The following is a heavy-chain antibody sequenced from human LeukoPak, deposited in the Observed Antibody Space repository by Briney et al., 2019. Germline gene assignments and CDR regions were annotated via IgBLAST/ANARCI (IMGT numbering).Heavy chain of an antibody. CDR3: ARTHTVTTSCLDY. CDR1: SGSISSYY. V-gene: IGHV4-4*07. CDR2: IYTSGST. J-gene: IGHJ4*02. Sequence: SETLTLTCTVSSGSISSYYWSWIRQPAGKGLEWIGRIYTSGSTNYNPSLKSRVTISVDTSKNQFSLKLSSVTAADTAVYYCARTHTVTTSCLDYWGQGTLVTVSS. D-gene: IGHD4-17*01.